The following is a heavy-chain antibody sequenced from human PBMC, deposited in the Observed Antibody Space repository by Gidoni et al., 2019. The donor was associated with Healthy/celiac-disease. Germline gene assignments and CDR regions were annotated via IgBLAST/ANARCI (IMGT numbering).Heavy chain of an antibody. D-gene: IGHD4-17*01. Sequence: QVQLVQFRAEVKKHGASVKVSCKASGYTCTSYGISWLRQAPGQGLEWIGWISAYNGNTNYAQKLQGRVTMTTDTSTSTAYMELRSLRSDDTAVYYCARDTMREGDYGDYWGQGTLVTVSS. CDR2: ISAYNGNT. CDR1: GYTCTSYG. V-gene: IGHV1-18*01. CDR3: ARDTMREGDYGDY. J-gene: IGHJ4*02.